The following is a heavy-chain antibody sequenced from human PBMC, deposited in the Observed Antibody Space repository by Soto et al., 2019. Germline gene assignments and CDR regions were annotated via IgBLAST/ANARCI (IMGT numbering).Heavy chain of an antibody. J-gene: IGHJ4*02. D-gene: IGHD3-10*01. Sequence: EVQLLESGGGLVQPGGSLRLSCSTSGFTFSTYAMNWVRQAPGTGLEWVSALSGSGGTTYYADSVRGRFTISRDNSKNTLFLQMNRLRAEDTALYYCAKQRAGYGSGSDTYYFDFWGQGTPVTVSS. CDR3: AKQRAGYGSGSDTYYFDF. CDR2: LSGSGGTT. V-gene: IGHV3-23*01. CDR1: GFTFSTYA.